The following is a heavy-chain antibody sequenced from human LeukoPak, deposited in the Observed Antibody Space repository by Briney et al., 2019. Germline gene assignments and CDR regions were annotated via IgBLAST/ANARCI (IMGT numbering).Heavy chain of an antibody. CDR2: IIPILDIA. Sequence: ASVKVSCKASGGTFSSCAISWVRQAPGQGLEWMGRIIPILDIANYAQKFQGRVTITADKSTSTAYMELSSLRSEDTAVYYCATRSNSGYEYFENWGQGTLVTVSS. CDR1: GGTFSSCA. D-gene: IGHD5-12*01. CDR3: ATRSNSGYEYFEN. V-gene: IGHV1-69*04. J-gene: IGHJ4*02.